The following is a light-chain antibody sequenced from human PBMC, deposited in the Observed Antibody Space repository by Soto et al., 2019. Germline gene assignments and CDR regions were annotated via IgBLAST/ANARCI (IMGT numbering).Light chain of an antibody. CDR2: EVN. Sequence: LTQPASLSGSPGQSITISCTGTSSDIGAYDYVSWFQQHPGKAPKLMISEVNNRPSGVSNRFSGSKSGNTAYLTISGLQVEDEADYYCSSYTSSTPYVFGTGTKVTVL. CDR1: SSDIGAYDY. CDR3: SSYTSSTPYV. J-gene: IGLJ1*01. V-gene: IGLV2-14*01.